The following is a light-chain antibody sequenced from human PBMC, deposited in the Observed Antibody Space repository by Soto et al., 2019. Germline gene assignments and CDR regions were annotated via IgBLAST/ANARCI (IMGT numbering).Light chain of an antibody. J-gene: IGKJ5*01. V-gene: IGKV3-11*01. Sequence: EIVLTQSPPTPSLSPGESAALSCRVSQTISTYLAWYQQKPGQAPRLLIYDASTRATGIPARFSGSGSGTDFTLTISSLKQEDCATYYCLQYKNSTITFGQGTRLEIK. CDR1: QTISTY. CDR3: LQYKNSTIT. CDR2: DAS.